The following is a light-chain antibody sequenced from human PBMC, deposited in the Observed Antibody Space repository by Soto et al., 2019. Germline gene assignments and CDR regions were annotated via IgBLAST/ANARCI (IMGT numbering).Light chain of an antibody. Sequence: QSALTQPASVSGSPGQSITISCTGTSSDVGSYNLVSWYQQHPGKAPKLMIYEVSKRPSGVSNRFSGSKSGNTASLTISGLQAEDEADYYCCSYAGLVVFGGGTKVTVI. CDR1: SSDVGSYNL. J-gene: IGLJ2*01. V-gene: IGLV2-23*02. CDR2: EVS. CDR3: CSYAGLVV.